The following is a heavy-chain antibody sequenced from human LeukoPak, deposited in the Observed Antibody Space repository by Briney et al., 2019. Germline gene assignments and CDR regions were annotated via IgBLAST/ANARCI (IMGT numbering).Heavy chain of an antibody. Sequence: GESLKISCKASGYNFTNYWIGWVRQMPGKGLEWMGIIYPGDSDTRYSPSFQGQVTLSADKSISTAYLQWISLKASDTAMYYCARSGAARPLGWFDPWGQGTLVTVSS. V-gene: IGHV5-51*01. J-gene: IGHJ5*02. CDR3: ARSGAARPLGWFDP. D-gene: IGHD6-6*01. CDR1: GYNFTNYW. CDR2: IYPGDSDT.